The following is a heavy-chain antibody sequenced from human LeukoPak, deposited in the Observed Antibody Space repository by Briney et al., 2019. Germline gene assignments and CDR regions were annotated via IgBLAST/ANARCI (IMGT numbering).Heavy chain of an antibody. D-gene: IGHD2-21*01. Sequence: ASVKVSCKASGYTFTGYYMHWVRQAPGQGLEWMGWINPNSGGTNYAQKFQGRVTMTRDTSICTAYMELSRLRSDDTAVYYCARVMGTYCGGDCYSGFDYWGQGTLVTVSS. CDR1: GYTFTGYY. J-gene: IGHJ4*02. V-gene: IGHV1-2*02. CDR2: INPNSGGT. CDR3: ARVMGTYCGGDCYSGFDY.